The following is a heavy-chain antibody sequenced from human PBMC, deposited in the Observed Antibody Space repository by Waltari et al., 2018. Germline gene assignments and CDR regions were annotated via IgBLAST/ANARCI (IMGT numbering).Heavy chain of an antibody. CDR3: ARGYCRSTSCYLSGYYMDV. Sequence: QVQLQQWGAGLLKPSETLSLTCAVYGGSFSGYYWIWIRQPPGKGLEWSGEINHSGSTNYNPSRKSRVTISVDTSKNQFSRKLRSVTAADTAVYYCARGYCRSTSCYLSGYYMDVWGKGTTVTISS. D-gene: IGHD2-2*01. CDR1: GGSFSGYY. V-gene: IGHV4-34*01. J-gene: IGHJ6*03. CDR2: INHSGST.